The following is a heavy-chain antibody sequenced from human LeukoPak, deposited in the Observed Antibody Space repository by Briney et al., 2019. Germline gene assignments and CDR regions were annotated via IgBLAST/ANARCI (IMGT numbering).Heavy chain of an antibody. V-gene: IGHV3-53*01. CDR1: GFRVSGKF. J-gene: IGHJ5*02. CDR3: AKAYSSDWYSWFDP. D-gene: IGHD6-19*01. CDR2: IHYDGKI. Sequence: TGGSLGLSWAASGFRVSGKFMSWFRQAQGKGLEWVSIIHYDGKIRYAGSVGGRFTISRDNSKNTLYLQMNSLRAEDTAVYYCAKAYSSDWYSWFDPWGQGTLVTVSS.